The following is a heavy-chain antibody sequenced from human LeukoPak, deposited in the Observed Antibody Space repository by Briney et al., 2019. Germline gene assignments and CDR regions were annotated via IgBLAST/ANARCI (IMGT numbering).Heavy chain of an antibody. V-gene: IGHV4-61*02. D-gene: IGHD6-19*01. CDR1: GGSISSGSYY. CDR3: ARGFLLIAVASFDY. Sequence: SETLSLTCTVSGGSISSGSYYWSWIRQPAGKGLEWIGRIYTSGSTNYNPSLKSRVTISVDTSKNQFSLKLSSVTAADTAVYYCARGFLLIAVASFDYWGQGTLVTVSS. J-gene: IGHJ4*02. CDR2: IYTSGST.